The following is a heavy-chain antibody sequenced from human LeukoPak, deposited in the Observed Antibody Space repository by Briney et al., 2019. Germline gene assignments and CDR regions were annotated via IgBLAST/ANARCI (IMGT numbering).Heavy chain of an antibody. CDR2: IYTSGST. V-gene: IGHV4-4*07. D-gene: IGHD2-2*02. J-gene: IGHJ3*02. CDR1: GGSISSYY. Sequence: PSETLSLTCTVSGGSISSYYWSWIRQPAGKGLEWIGRIYTSGSTNYNPSLKSRVTMSVDTSKNQFSLKLSSVTAADTAVYYCARGYDCSSTSCYIRDAFDIWGQGTMVTVSS. CDR3: ARGYDCSSTSCYIRDAFDI.